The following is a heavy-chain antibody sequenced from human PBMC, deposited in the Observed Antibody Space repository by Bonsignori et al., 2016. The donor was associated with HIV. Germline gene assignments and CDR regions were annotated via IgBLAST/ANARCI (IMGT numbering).Heavy chain of an antibody. J-gene: IGHJ4*02. D-gene: IGHD3-16*01. Sequence: QLQLQESGPGLVKPSETLSLTCTVSGGSVSSSGHFWGWIRQPPGKGLEWIGSVYSSGSTNYNPSLRGRVTMSLDTSKSQFSLNLISATAADTALYFCARVREVGDVADFWGQGALVTVSS. V-gene: IGHV4-39*07. CDR2: VYSSGST. CDR1: GGSVSSSGHF. CDR3: ARVREVGDVADF.